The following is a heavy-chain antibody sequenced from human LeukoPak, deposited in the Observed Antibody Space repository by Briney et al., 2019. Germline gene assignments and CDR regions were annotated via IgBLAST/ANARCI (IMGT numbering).Heavy chain of an antibody. V-gene: IGHV3-23*01. J-gene: IGHJ4*02. CDR3: TKGDGGWYPIDY. CDR2: INENARNT. CDR1: GFTFKEYG. Sequence: GGSLRLSCAASGFTFKEYGMSWVRQAPGKGLEWVSTINENARNTHYADSVQGRFTISRDNSKNTLLLQMNSLRVDDTALYYRTKGDGGWYPIDYWGQGTLVIVSS. D-gene: IGHD6-19*01.